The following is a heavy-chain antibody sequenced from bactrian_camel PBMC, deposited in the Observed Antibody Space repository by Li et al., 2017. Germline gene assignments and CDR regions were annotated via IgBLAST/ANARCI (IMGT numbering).Heavy chain of an antibody. J-gene: IGHJ4*01. CDR2: IDSNGRT. V-gene: IGHV3S26*01. CDR1: GYRYSSYC. Sequence: HVQLVESGGGSVQSGGSLRLSCTASGYRYSSYCMGWFRQAPGKEREGVAFIDSNGRTRYADSVKGRFTISIDNAKNTLYLQLNSLRADDMAMYYCAIGHFADFGLGRGTQVTVS. D-gene: IGHD5*01.